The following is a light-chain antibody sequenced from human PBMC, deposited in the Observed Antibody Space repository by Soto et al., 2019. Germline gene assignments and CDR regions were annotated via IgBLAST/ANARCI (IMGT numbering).Light chain of an antibody. CDR2: GAS. CDR1: QSVDTTF. J-gene: IGKJ1*01. Sequence: EIVLTQSPGSLSLSPGQRATLSCRASQSVDTTFFAWYQKKPGQAPRLLIYGASKRATGIPDRFSGSGSGKDFTLIISRLEPEDFAGYYCQHYMSSVTFGQGTKVEIK. V-gene: IGKV3-20*01. CDR3: QHYMSSVT.